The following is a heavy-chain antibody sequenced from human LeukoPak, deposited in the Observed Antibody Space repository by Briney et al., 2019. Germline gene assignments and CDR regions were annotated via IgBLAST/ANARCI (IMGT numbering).Heavy chain of an antibody. D-gene: IGHD2-8*01. CDR1: GGSFSGYC. V-gene: IGHV4-34*01. CDR2: INHSGST. CDR3: ARSSPYCTNGVCYHY. Sequence: SETLSLTCAVYGGSFSGYCWSWIRQPPGKGLEWIGEINHSGSTNYNPSLKSRVTISVDTSKNQFSLKLSSVTAADTAVYYCARSSPYCTNGVCYHYWGQGTLVTVSS. J-gene: IGHJ4*02.